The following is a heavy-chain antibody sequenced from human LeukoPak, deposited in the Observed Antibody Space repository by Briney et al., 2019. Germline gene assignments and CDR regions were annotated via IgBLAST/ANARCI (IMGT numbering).Heavy chain of an antibody. CDR1: GFTFSSYS. CDR3: AADGVYDHIPAGV. CDR2: ISSSSSTI. D-gene: IGHD2/OR15-2a*01. J-gene: IGHJ3*01. V-gene: IGHV3-48*04. Sequence: GGSLRLSCAASGFTFSSYSMNWVRQAPGKGLEWVSYISSSSSTIYYADSVKGRFTISRDNAKNSLYLQMNSLRSEDTAVYYCAADGVYDHIPAGVWGQGTMVTVSS.